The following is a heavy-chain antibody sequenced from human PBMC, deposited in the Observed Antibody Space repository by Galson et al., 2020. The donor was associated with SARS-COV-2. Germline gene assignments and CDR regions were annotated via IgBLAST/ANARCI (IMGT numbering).Heavy chain of an antibody. CDR1: GYTFTSYG. CDR2: ISAYNGNT. CDR3: ARFSGYSYGYGTFDY. V-gene: IGHV1-18*04. J-gene: IGHJ4*02. Sequence: ASVKVSCKASGYTFTSYGINWVRQAPGQGLEWMGWISAYNGNTNYAQKLQGRVTMTTDTSTSTAYMELRSLRSDDTAVYYCARFSGYSYGYGTFDYWGQGTLVTVSS. D-gene: IGHD5-18*01.